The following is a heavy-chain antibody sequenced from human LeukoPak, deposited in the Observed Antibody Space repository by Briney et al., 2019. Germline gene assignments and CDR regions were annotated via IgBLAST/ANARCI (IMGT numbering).Heavy chain of an antibody. CDR1: GYTFTGYY. V-gene: IGHV1-69*06. D-gene: IGHD6-13*01. J-gene: IGHJ5*02. CDR3: ARGRPTTSIAAAGVNWFDP. Sequence: SVKVSCKASGYTFTGYYMHWVRQAPGQGLEWMGGIIPIVGTANYAQKFQGRVTITADKSTSTAYMELSSLRSEDTAVYYCARGRPTTSIAAAGVNWFDPWGQGTLVTVSS. CDR2: IIPIVGTA.